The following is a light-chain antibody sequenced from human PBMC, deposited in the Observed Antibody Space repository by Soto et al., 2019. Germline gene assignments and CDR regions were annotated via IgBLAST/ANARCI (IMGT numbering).Light chain of an antibody. CDR3: QQYNNWPYT. Sequence: EIVMTQSPATLSVSPGERATLSCRASQSVRRNLAWYQQKPGQAPRLLIYGAYTRATGIPARFSGSGSGTEFTLTISSLQSEDFAVYYCQQYNNWPYTVGQGTKLEIK. CDR1: QSVRRN. J-gene: IGKJ2*01. V-gene: IGKV3-15*01. CDR2: GAY.